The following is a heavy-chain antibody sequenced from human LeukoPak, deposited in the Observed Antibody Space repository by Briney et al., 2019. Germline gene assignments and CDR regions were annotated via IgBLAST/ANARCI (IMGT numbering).Heavy chain of an antibody. D-gene: IGHD6-13*01. V-gene: IGHV3-30*03. CDR1: GFTFSSYG. Sequence: PGGSLRLSCAASGFTFSSYGMHWVRQAPGKGLEWVAVISYDGSNKYYADSVKGRFTISRDNSKNTLYLQMNSLRAEDTAVYYCARGRSQAAAGTPYDAFDIWGQGTLVTVSS. CDR3: ARGRSQAAAGTPYDAFDI. J-gene: IGHJ3*02. CDR2: ISYDGSNK.